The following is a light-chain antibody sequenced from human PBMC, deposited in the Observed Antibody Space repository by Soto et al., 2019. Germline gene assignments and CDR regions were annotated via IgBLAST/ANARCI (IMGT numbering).Light chain of an antibody. J-gene: IGKJ5*01. CDR2: RAS. CDR3: QQYNDWPIT. CDR1: QNVDSKY. Sequence: EIVLTQSPGTLSLSPGERATLSCRASQNVDSKYLAWYQQKPGQVPRLLIYRASTRATGIPARFTGSGSGTKLILTISSLQSEDFAVYYCQQYNDWPITLGQGTRLEIK. V-gene: IGKV3-15*01.